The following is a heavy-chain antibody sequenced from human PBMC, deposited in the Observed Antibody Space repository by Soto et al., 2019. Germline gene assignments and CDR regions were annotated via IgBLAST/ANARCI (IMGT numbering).Heavy chain of an antibody. CDR2: IWYDGSNK. J-gene: IGHJ6*02. V-gene: IGHV3-33*01. Sequence: QVQLVESGGGVVQPGRSLRLSCAASGFTFSSYGMHWVRQAPGKGLEWVAVIWYDGSNKYYADSVKGRFTISRDNSKNTLYLQMNSLRAEDTDVYYCARDPSRYCSSTSCSKLYYYGMDVWGQGTTVTVSS. D-gene: IGHD2-2*01. CDR1: GFTFSSYG. CDR3: ARDPSRYCSSTSCSKLYYYGMDV.